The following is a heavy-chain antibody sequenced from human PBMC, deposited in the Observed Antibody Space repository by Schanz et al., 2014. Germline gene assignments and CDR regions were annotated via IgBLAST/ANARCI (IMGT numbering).Heavy chain of an antibody. V-gene: IGHV3-74*01. Sequence: EVQLVESGGGLVQPGGSLRLSCAASGFTFSTYWMHWVRQAPGKGLVWVSHINSDGTTTTYADSVKGRFTISRDNSKNTLDLQVNSLRAEDTAVYYCVRDLGGDQTDYWGQGTLVTVSS. CDR3: VRDLGGDQTDY. CDR2: INSDGTTT. CDR1: GFTFSTYW. D-gene: IGHD4-17*01. J-gene: IGHJ4*02.